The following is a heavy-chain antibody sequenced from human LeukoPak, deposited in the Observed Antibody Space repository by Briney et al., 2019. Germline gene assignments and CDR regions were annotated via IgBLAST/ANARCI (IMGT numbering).Heavy chain of an antibody. V-gene: IGHV3-23*01. CDR3: AKAISGFDFDY. CDR1: GFTFSSYA. J-gene: IGHJ4*02. D-gene: IGHD3-16*01. Sequence: GGSLRLSCAASGFTFSSYAMGWVRQAPGKGLEWVSGISGSGGSTYSADSVKDRFTISRDNSKNTLYLQMNSLRAEDMAVYYCAKAISGFDFDYWGQGTLVTVSS. CDR2: ISGSGGST.